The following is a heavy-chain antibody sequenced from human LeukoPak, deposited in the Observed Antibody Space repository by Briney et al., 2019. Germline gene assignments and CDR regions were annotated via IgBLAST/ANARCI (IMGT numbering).Heavy chain of an antibody. CDR2: ISSSSSYI. CDR3: ARRRGRKEIDY. D-gene: IGHD3-16*01. V-gene: IGHV3-21*01. CDR1: GFTFSSYS. Sequence: GGSLRLSCAASGFTFSSYSMNWVRQAPGKGLEWVSSISSSSSYIYYADSVKARFTISRDNAKNSLYLQMNSLRAEDTAVYYCARRRGRKEIDYWGQGTLVTVSS. J-gene: IGHJ4*02.